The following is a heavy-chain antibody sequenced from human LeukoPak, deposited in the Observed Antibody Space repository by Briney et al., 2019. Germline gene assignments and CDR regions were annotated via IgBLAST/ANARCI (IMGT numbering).Heavy chain of an antibody. CDR2: IYSSGST. CDR3: ARDLLQSSWPNCFDP. D-gene: IGHD2-2*01. V-gene: IGHV4-4*07. CDR1: GGSISSYY. J-gene: IGHJ5*02. Sequence: SETLSLTCTVSGGSISSYYWTWIRQPAGKGLEWIGRIYSSGSTNYNPSLKSRVTMSVDTSKNQFFLKLSSVTAADTAMYYCARDLLQSSWPNCFDPWGQGTLDTVSS.